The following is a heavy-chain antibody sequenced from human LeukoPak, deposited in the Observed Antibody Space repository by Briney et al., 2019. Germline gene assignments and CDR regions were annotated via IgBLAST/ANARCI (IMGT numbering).Heavy chain of an antibody. D-gene: IGHD3-22*01. Sequence: PGRSLRLSCAASGFTFSSYAMHWVRQAPGKGLEWVAVISFDGNDKYHADSVKGRFTISRDNSKNTLYPQMNSLRAEDTALYYCARDQYYHSRGSDAFDIWGQGTMVTVSS. CDR2: ISFDGNDK. V-gene: IGHV3-30-3*01. CDR1: GFTFSSYA. CDR3: ARDQYYHSRGSDAFDI. J-gene: IGHJ3*02.